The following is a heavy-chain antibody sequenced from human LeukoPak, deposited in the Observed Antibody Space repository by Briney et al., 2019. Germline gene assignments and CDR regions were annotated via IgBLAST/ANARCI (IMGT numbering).Heavy chain of an antibody. Sequence: SETLSLTCIVSGYSISSGYFWGWIRQPPGKGLEWIGNIHHSGSTYYNPSLKSRVTISVNTSKNQLSLKLSSVTAADTAVYYCARVAAGIGFFQHWGQGTLVTVSS. D-gene: IGHD6-13*01. CDR3: ARVAAGIGFFQH. J-gene: IGHJ1*01. CDR1: GYSISSGYF. CDR2: IHHSGST. V-gene: IGHV4-38-2*02.